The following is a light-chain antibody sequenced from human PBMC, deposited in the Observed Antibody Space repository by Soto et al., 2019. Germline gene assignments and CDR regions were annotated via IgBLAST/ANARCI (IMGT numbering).Light chain of an antibody. CDR3: QQSYSSVT. J-gene: IGKJ4*01. CDR2: AAS. Sequence: DIQMSQSPSSLSASVGDRVTITCRASQGISSYLNWYQQKPGKAPKLLIYAASSLQSGVPSRFSGSRSGTDFTLTISSLQPEDFATYYCQQSYSSVTFGGGTKVDIK. CDR1: QGISSY. V-gene: IGKV1-39*01.